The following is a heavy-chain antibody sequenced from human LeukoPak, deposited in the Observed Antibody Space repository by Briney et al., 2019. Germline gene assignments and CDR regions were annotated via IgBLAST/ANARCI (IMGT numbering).Heavy chain of an antibody. CDR2: ISYDTSNK. Sequence: GGSLRLSCAASGFTFSTYAMHWVRQAPGKGLEWVAVISYDTSNKYYADSVKGRFTISRDNSKNTLYLQMNSLRAEDTAVYYCARGACDFWSGIDYWGQGTLVTVSS. CDR3: ARGACDFWSGIDY. V-gene: IGHV3-30-3*01. CDR1: GFTFSTYA. D-gene: IGHD3-3*01. J-gene: IGHJ4*02.